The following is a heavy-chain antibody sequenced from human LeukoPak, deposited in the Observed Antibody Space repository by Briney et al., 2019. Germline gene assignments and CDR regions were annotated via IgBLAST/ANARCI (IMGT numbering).Heavy chain of an antibody. CDR2: IYYDGST. V-gene: IGHV4-39*07. J-gene: IGHJ5*01. Sequence: SETLSLTCSVSGYSISRNTDYWGWIRQSPGEGLEWIGTIYYDGSTYYNPSLKSRVTISMDTSKNQFSLNLSSVTAADTAVYYCTRDSQLEWFYSWGQGTLATVSS. D-gene: IGHD3-10*01. CDR1: GYSISRNTDY. CDR3: TRDSQLEWFYS.